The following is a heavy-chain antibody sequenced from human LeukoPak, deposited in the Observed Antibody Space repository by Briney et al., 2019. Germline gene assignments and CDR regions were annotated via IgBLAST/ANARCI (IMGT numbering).Heavy chain of an antibody. D-gene: IGHD3-22*01. CDR2: IIPIFGTA. J-gene: IGHJ6*02. CDR3: ARGRAHYYDSSGYYYYYGMDV. Sequence: SVKVSCKASGGTFSSYAISWVRQAPGQGLEWMGGIIPIFGTANYARKFQGRVTITADESTSTAYMELSSLRSEDTAVYYCARGRAHYYDSSGYYYYYGMDVWGQGTTVTVSS. V-gene: IGHV1-69*13. CDR1: GGTFSSYA.